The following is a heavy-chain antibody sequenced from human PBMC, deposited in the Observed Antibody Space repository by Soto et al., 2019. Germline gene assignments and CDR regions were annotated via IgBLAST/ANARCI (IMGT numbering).Heavy chain of an antibody. CDR3: ARGRTVTFYGMDV. D-gene: IGHD4-17*01. J-gene: IGHJ6*01. V-gene: IGHV1-2*02. CDR2: INPHSGDT. Sequence: QVQLVQSGAEVKKPGASVKVSYVASGYTFTDHYIHWVRQAPGQGLEWMGWINPHSGDTIYAQKFQGRVTLTRDTSICTAYMELSRLRSDDTAVYYCARGRTVTFYGMDVW. CDR1: GYTFTDHY.